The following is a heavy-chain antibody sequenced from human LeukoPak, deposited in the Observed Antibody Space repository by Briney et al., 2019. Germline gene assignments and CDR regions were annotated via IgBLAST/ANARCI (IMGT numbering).Heavy chain of an antibody. D-gene: IGHD3-3*01. V-gene: IGHV3-74*01. J-gene: IGHJ3*02. CDR2: INTDGMST. CDR1: GFTFSTYW. CDR3: AKDPDYDFWSGHHDAFDI. Sequence: GGSLRLSCAASGFTFSTYWMHWVRQAPGKGLVWVSRINTDGMSTNYADSVKGRFTISRDNAKNTLYLQMNSLRAEDTAVYYCAKDPDYDFWSGHHDAFDIWGQGTMVTVSS.